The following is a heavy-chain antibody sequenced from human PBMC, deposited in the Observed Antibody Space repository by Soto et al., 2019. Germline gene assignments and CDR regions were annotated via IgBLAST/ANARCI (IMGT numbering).Heavy chain of an antibody. V-gene: IGHV4-61*01. Sequence: SETLSLTCTFSGGSVSSGSYYWSWIRQPPGKGLEWIGYIYYSGSTNYNPSLKSRVTISVDTSKDQFSLKLSSVAAADTAVYYCASSVIVVVPAPISFDYWGQGTLVTGSS. J-gene: IGHJ4*02. CDR2: IYYSGST. CDR3: ASSVIVVVPAPISFDY. D-gene: IGHD2-2*02. CDR1: GGSVSSGSYY.